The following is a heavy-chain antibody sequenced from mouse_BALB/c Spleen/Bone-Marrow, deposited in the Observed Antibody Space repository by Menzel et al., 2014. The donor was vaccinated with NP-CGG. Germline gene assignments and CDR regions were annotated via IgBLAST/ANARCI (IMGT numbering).Heavy chain of an antibody. CDR1: GYTFTKYT. V-gene: IGHV1-18*01. D-gene: IGHD1-1*02. J-gene: IGHJ3*01. Sequence: EVKLVESGPELAKPGASVKISCKTSGYTFTKYTMHWVKQSHGKSLEWIGDINPNTGCTSYNQKFKGKATLTVDKSSSTAYMELRSLTFEDSAVYYCARREVGLYGIAYWGQGTLVTVSA. CDR3: ARREVGLYGIAY. CDR2: INPNTGCT.